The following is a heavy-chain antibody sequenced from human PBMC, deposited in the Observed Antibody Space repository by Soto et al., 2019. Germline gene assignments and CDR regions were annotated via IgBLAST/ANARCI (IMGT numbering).Heavy chain of an antibody. CDR1: GGSFGGYY. J-gene: IGHJ1*01. Sequence: SETLSLTCAVYGGSFGGYYWSWIRQPPGKGLEWIGEINHSGSTNYNPSLKSRVTISVDTSKNQFSLKLSSVTAADTAVYYCARKAPYIIAARPVGYFQHWGQGTLVTVS. CDR2: INHSGST. V-gene: IGHV4-34*01. D-gene: IGHD6-6*01. CDR3: ARKAPYIIAARPVGYFQH.